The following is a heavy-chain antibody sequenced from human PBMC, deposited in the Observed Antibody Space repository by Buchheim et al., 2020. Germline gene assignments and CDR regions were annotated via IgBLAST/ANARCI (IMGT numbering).Heavy chain of an antibody. CDR2: INPNSGGK. J-gene: IGHJ6*02. D-gene: IGHD3-3*01. V-gene: IGHV1-2*06. Sequence: QVQLVQSGAEVKKPGASVKVSCKASGYTFTGYYMHWVRQAPGQGLEWMGRINPNSGGKNYAQKFQGRVTMTRDTSISTAYMELSRLRSDDTAVYYCARFPTPIATYYDFWSGYWGDYYYGMDVWGQGTT. CDR1: GYTFTGYY. CDR3: ARFPTPIATYYDFWSGYWGDYYYGMDV.